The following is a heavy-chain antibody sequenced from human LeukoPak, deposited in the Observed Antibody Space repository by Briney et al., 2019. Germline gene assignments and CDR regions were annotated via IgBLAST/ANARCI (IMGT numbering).Heavy chain of an antibody. CDR2: ISSSGTTI. V-gene: IGHV3-48*01. CDR3: AKDGGTHFDH. D-gene: IGHD1-26*01. CDR1: GFTFSSYA. J-gene: IGHJ4*02. Sequence: GGSLRLSCAASGFTFSSYAMNWVRQAPGKGLEWVSYISSSGTTISYAQSVKGRFTITRDNAQNSLTLHMNTLRADDTAVYYCAKDGGTHFDHWGQGTLVTVSS.